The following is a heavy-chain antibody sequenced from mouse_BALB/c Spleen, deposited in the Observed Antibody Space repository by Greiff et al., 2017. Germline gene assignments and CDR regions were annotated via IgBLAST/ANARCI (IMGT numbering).Heavy chain of an antibody. Sequence: EVKLQESGPELVKPGASVKISCKASGYTFTDYNMHWVKQSHGKSLEWIGYIYPYNGGTGYNQKFKSKATLTVDNSSSTAYMELRSLTSEDSAVYYCARFHYAMDYWGQGTSVTVSS. CDR3: ARFHYAMDY. J-gene: IGHJ4*01. CDR1: GYTFTDYN. V-gene: IGHV1S29*02. CDR2: IYPYNGGT.